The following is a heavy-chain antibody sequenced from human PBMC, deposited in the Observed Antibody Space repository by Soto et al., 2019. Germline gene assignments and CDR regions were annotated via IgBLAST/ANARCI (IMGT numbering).Heavy chain of an antibody. Sequence: VQLEESGGGVVQPGRSLRLSCAASGFPFSRYAIHWVRQVPGRGLEWVALISHDGSNKYYVDSVKGRFIISRDNSKNTVYLQMNSQRTEDTALYYCAKDADFDTRNLHHWGQGTLVTVSS. J-gene: IGHJ5*02. D-gene: IGHD3-22*01. CDR1: GFPFSRYA. V-gene: IGHV3-30*18. CDR2: ISHDGSNK. CDR3: AKDADFDTRNLHH.